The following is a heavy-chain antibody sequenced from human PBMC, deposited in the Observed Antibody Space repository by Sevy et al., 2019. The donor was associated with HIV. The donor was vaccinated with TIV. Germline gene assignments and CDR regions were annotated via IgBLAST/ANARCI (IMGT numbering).Heavy chain of an antibody. CDR2: IQYDGSNK. D-gene: IGHD2-21*01. V-gene: IGHV3-30*02. CDR1: GFSYSSYG. CDR3: VKEGGGEGGDH. J-gene: IGHJ4*02. Sequence: GGSLRLACAASGFSYSSYGMHWVREAPGKGLEWVAYIQYDGSNKDYADSVKGRFTISRDNSKNTLDLQMNSLRVEDTAVYYCVKEGGGEGGDHWGQGTLVTVSS.